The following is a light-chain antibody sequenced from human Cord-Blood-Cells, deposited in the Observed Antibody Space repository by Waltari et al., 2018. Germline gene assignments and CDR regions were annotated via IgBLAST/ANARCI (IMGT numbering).Light chain of an antibody. CDR3: QQRSNWPLT. J-gene: IGKJ5*01. Sequence: VFTQSPATLSLCAGERATLSCRAGQSVSSYLAWYQQKPGQAPRLLIYDASNRATGIPARFSGSGSGTDFTLTISSLEPEDFAVYYCQQRSNWPLTFGQGTRLEIK. V-gene: IGKV3-11*01. CDR2: DAS. CDR1: QSVSSY.